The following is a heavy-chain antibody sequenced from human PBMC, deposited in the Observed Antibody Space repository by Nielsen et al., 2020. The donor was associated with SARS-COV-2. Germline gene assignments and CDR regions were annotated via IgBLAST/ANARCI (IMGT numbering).Heavy chain of an antibody. CDR2: INHSGST. J-gene: IGHJ4*02. CDR1: GASFSGYY. V-gene: IGHV4-34*01. CDR3: ARLPLRSYYPLHYFDS. D-gene: IGHD1-26*01. Sequence: SETLSLTCAVYGASFSGYYWSWIRQPPGKGLEWIGEINHSGSTDYNPSLKSRVTISIDTSKNQFSLNVRSVSAADTAVYYCARLPLRSYYPLHYFDSWGQGTLVTVSS.